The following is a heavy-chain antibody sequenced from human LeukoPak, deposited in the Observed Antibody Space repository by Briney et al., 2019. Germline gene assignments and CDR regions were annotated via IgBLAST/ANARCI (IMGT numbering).Heavy chain of an antibody. CDR2: IYYSGST. CDR1: GGSISSYY. J-gene: IGHJ5*02. V-gene: IGHV4-59*01. CDR3: ARAVGYCSSTSCYAGLGVWFDP. Sequence: TSETLSLTCTVSGGSISSYYWSWIRQPPGKGLEWIAYIYYSGSTNYNPSLKSRVTISVDTSKNQFSLKLSSVTAADTAVYYCARAVGYCSSTSCYAGLGVWFDPWGQGTLVTVSS. D-gene: IGHD2-2*01.